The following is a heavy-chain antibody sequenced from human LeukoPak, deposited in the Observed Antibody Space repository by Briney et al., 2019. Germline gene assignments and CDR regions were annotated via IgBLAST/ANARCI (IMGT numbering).Heavy chain of an antibody. V-gene: IGHV3-23*01. CDR3: AKGYCSDTNCQTRLGLDY. CDR1: GFTFSSYA. D-gene: IGHD2-15*01. J-gene: IGHJ4*02. Sequence: GGSLRLSRAASGFTFSSYAMSWVRQAPGKGLEWVSSISVSGTYTYYADSVKGRFTISRDNSKNSLYLQMNSLRAEDTAVYYCAKGYCSDTNCQTRLGLDYWGQGTLVTVPS. CDR2: ISVSGTYT.